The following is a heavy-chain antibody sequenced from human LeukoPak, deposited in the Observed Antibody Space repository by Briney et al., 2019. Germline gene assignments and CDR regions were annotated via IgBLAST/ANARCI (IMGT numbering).Heavy chain of an antibody. J-gene: IGHJ6*03. CDR1: GGSISSGSYY. CDR3: ARDGSTSDGYYYYMDV. D-gene: IGHD2-2*01. V-gene: IGHV4-61*02. Sequence: SQTLSLTCTVSGGSISSGSYYWSWIRQPAGKGLEWIGRIYTSGSTNYNPSLKSRVTMSVDTSKNQFSLKLSSVTAADTAVYYCARDGSTSDGYYYYMDVWGKGTTVTISS. CDR2: IYTSGST.